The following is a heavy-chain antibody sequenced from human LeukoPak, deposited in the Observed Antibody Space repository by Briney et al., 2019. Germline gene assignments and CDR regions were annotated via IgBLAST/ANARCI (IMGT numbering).Heavy chain of an antibody. V-gene: IGHV1-69*05. Sequence: SVKVSCNASGGTFSSYAISWVRQAPGPGLEWMGGIIPIFGTANYAQKFQGRVTITTDESTSTAYMELSSLRSEDTAVYYCARGYYYGSGSLNYYYYYMDVWGKGTTVTVSS. CDR3: ARGYYYGSGSLNYYYYYMDV. CDR1: GGTFSSYA. D-gene: IGHD3-10*01. J-gene: IGHJ6*03. CDR2: IIPIFGTA.